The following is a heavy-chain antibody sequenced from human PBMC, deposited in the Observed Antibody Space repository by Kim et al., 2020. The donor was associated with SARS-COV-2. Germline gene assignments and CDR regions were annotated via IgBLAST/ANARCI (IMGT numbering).Heavy chain of an antibody. V-gene: IGHV1-69*06. CDR2: IIPIFGTA. Sequence: SVKVSCKASGGTFSSYAISWVRQAPGQGLEWMGGIIPIFGTANYAQKFQGRVTITADKSTSTAYMELSSLRSEDTAVYYCAREYYGDYELYYGMDVWGQGTTVTVFS. D-gene: IGHD4-17*01. J-gene: IGHJ6*02. CDR1: GGTFSSYA. CDR3: AREYYGDYELYYGMDV.